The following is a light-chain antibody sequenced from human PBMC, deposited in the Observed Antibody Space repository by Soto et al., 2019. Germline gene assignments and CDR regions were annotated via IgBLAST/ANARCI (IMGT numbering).Light chain of an antibody. V-gene: IGKV4-1*01. CDR3: QQYYSAPTWT. CDR1: QSILYSSNNNDY. J-gene: IGKJ1*01. CDR2: WAS. Sequence: DIVMTQSPDSLAVYLGERATINCKSSQSILYSSNNNDYLAWYQQKPGQPPKLLIYWASTRESGVPDRFSGSGSGTDFTLTISSLQAEDVAVYYCQQYYSAPTWTFGQGPKVEIK.